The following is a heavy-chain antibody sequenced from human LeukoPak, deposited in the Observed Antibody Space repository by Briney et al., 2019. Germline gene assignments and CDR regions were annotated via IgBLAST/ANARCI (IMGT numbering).Heavy chain of an antibody. Sequence: ASVNVSCKASGYTFTSYDINWVRQATGQGLEWMGWMNPNSGNTGYAQKFQARVTITRDTSISTVYMELSSLRPEDTAVYYCARGGGFSWADNWLDPWGQGTLVTVSS. CDR2: MNPNSGNT. CDR1: GYTFTSYD. D-gene: IGHD6-13*01. J-gene: IGHJ5*02. CDR3: ARGGGFSWADNWLDP. V-gene: IGHV1-8*03.